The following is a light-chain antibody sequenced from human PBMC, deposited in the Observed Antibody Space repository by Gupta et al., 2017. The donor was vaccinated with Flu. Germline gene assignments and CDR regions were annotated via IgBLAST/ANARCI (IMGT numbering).Light chain of an antibody. CDR2: WAS. J-gene: IGKJ1*01. CDR1: QSGLDSCNNKNY. CDR3: HQYTTTPWT. V-gene: IGKV4-1*01. Sequence: SLGARATINCKSSQSGLDSCNNKNYLAWYQHKPGQPPRLLIYWASTRESGVPDRFSGRGSVTDFTLTISSLQAEDVAVYYCHQYTTTPWTFGQGTKVEIK.